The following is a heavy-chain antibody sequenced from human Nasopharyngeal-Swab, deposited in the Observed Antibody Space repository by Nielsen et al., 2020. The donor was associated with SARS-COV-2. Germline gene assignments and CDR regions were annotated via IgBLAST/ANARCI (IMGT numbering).Heavy chain of an antibody. D-gene: IGHD4-17*01. Sequence: SETLSLICTVSGGSVSSGSYYWSWIRQPPGKGLEWIGYIYYSGSTNYNPSLKSRVTISVDTSKNQFSLKLSSVTAADTAVYYCARVRYGDSTGYYYYYMDVWGKGTTVTVSS. CDR1: GGSVSSGSYY. V-gene: IGHV4-61*01. CDR2: IYYSGST. CDR3: ARVRYGDSTGYYYYYMDV. J-gene: IGHJ6*03.